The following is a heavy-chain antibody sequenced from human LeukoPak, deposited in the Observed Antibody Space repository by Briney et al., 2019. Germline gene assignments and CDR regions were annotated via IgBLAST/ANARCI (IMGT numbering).Heavy chain of an antibody. Sequence: PGGSLRLSSAASGFTFSSHSMNWVRQAPGKGLEWVSYISSSSSTIYYADSVKGRFTISRDNSKNTLYLQMNSLRAEDTAVYYCAKAKDYDFWSGYYIPPLDYWGQGTLVTVSS. CDR2: ISSSSSTI. D-gene: IGHD3-3*01. CDR1: GFTFSSHS. CDR3: AKAKDYDFWSGYYIPPLDY. J-gene: IGHJ4*02. V-gene: IGHV3-48*01.